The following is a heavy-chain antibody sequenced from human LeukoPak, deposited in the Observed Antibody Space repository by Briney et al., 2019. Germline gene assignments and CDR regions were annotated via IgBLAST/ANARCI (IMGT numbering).Heavy chain of an antibody. V-gene: IGHV4-59*01. CDR2: IYYSGST. CDR3: ARVGYSGYRSIDAFDI. J-gene: IGHJ3*02. Sequence: PSETLSLTCTVSGGSISSYYWSWIRQPPGKGLEWIGYIYYSGSTNYNPSLKSRVTISLDTSKHKFSLKLSSVTAADTAVYYCARVGYSGYRSIDAFDIWGQGTMVTVSS. CDR1: GGSISSYY. D-gene: IGHD5-12*01.